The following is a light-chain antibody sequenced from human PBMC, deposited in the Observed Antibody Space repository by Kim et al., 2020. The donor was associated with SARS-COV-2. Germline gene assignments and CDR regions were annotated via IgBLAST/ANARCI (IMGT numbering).Light chain of an antibody. CDR3: QQYDNLPLP. V-gene: IGKV1-33*01. J-gene: IGKJ4*01. Sequence: ASVGDRVTITCQASQDISKNINWYQQKPGKAPQLLISDASNLETGVPSRFGGSGSGTHFSFTISSLQPEDIATYYCQQYDNLPLPFGGGTKVDIK. CDR1: QDISKN. CDR2: DAS.